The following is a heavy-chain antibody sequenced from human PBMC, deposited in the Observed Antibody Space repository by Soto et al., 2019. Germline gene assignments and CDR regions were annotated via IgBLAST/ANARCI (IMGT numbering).Heavy chain of an antibody. J-gene: IGHJ5*02. Sequence: ASETLSLTCTVSGGSISSSSYYWGWIRQPPGKGLEWIGSIYYSGSTYYNPSLKSRVTISVDTSKNQFSLKLSSVTAADTAVYYCARPATHGLYYDSSGYLGWFDPWGQGTLVTVSS. CDR3: ARPATHGLYYDSSGYLGWFDP. CDR1: GGSISSSSYY. D-gene: IGHD3-22*01. V-gene: IGHV4-39*01. CDR2: IYYSGST.